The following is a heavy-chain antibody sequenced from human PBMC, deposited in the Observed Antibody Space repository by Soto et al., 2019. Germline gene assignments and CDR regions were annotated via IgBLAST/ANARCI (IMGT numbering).Heavy chain of an antibody. CDR2: IKSKTDGGTT. CDR3: TPTMGLYYSSSWPRDY. J-gene: IGHJ4*02. V-gene: IGHV3-15*01. Sequence: EVQLVESGGGLVKPGGSLRLSCAASGFTFSNAWMSWVRQAPGKGLEWVGRIKSKTDGGTTDYAAPVKGRFTISRDDSKNTLYLQMNRLKTEDTAVYYCTPTMGLYYSSSWPRDYWGQGTLVTVSS. CDR1: GFTFSNAW. D-gene: IGHD6-13*01.